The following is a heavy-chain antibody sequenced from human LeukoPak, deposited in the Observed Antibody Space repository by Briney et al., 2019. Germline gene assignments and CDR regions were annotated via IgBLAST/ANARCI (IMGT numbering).Heavy chain of an antibody. CDR1: GFTFSSYS. V-gene: IGHV3-21*01. D-gene: IGHD6-19*01. CDR2: ISSSSSYI. Sequence: PGGSLRLSCAASGFTFSSYSMNWVRQAPGKGLEWVSSISSSSSYIYYADSVKGRFTTSRDNAKNTLYLQLSSLRAEDTAVYYCARDYSSVPEYWGQGTLVTVSS. J-gene: IGHJ4*02. CDR3: ARDYSSVPEY.